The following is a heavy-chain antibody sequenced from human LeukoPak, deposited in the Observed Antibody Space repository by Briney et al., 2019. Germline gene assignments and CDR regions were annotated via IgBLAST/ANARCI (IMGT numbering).Heavy chain of an antibody. CDR2: IYSGGST. D-gene: IGHD6-19*01. J-gene: IGHJ4*02. V-gene: IGHV3-53*01. CDR1: GFTVSSNY. CDR3: ANPPQLHARLPDHERPPPAPSSVASDY. Sequence: GGSLRLSCAASGFTVSSNYMSWVRQAPGKGLEWVSVIYSGGSTYYADSVKGRFTISRDNSKNTLYLQMNSLRAEDTAVYYCANPPQLHARLPDHERPPPAPSSVASDYWGQGTLVTVSS.